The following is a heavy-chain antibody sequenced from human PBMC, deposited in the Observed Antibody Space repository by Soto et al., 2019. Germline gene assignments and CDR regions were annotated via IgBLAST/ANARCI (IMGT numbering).Heavy chain of an antibody. CDR3: ARVDCSSTSCPSDY. CDR2: MNPNSGNT. J-gene: IGHJ4*02. V-gene: IGHV1-8*01. D-gene: IGHD2-2*01. Sequence: ASVKVSCKASGYTFTIYDINWVRQASGQGLEWMGWMNPNSGNTGYAQKFQGRVTMTRNTSISTAYMELSSLRSEDTAVYYCARVDCSSTSCPSDYWGQGTLVTVS. CDR1: GYTFTIYD.